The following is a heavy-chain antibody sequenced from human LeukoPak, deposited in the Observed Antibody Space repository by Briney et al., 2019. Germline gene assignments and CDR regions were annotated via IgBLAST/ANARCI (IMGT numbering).Heavy chain of an antibody. Sequence: SETLSLTCTVSGYSISSGYYWGWIRQSPGKGLEWIGAIYRSGSTYYNPSLKSRVTISIDTSKNQFSLKLSSVTAADTAVYYCARGGDSTKTDKNDYWGQGTLVTVSS. CDR3: ARGGDSTKTDKNDY. D-gene: IGHD3-16*01. J-gene: IGHJ4*02. CDR2: IYRSGST. CDR1: GYSISSGYY. V-gene: IGHV4-38-2*02.